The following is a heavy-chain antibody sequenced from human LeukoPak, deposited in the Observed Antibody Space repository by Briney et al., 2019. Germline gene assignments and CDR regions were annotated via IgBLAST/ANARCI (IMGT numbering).Heavy chain of an antibody. Sequence: GGSLRLSCAASGFTFSTYWMAWVRQAPGKGLEWVANIKGDESAKHQADSVKGRFTISRDNAQNSVYLQMTSLRGEDTAVYYCARDVGGSLDYWGQGTLVTISS. J-gene: IGHJ4*02. CDR1: GFTFSTYW. CDR3: ARDVGGSLDY. CDR2: IKGDESAK. V-gene: IGHV3-7*01. D-gene: IGHD1-26*01.